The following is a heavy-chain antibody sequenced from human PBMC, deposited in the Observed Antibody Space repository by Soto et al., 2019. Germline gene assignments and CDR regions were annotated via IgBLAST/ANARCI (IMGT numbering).Heavy chain of an antibody. CDR2: IFHSGTT. CDR1: GYSISSGYY. V-gene: IGHV4-38-2*01. Sequence: PSETLSLTCAVSGYSISSGYYWGWIRQPPGKGLEWLGSIFHSGTTYDNPSLKSRVTISVDMSKNQFSLRLSSVTAADTAVYYCARLLDDSRVYYYFDYWGQGTLVTVSS. D-gene: IGHD3-22*01. CDR3: ARLLDDSRVYYYFDY. J-gene: IGHJ4*02.